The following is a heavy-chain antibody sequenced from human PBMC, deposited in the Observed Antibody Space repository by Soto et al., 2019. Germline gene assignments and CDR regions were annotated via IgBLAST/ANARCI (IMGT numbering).Heavy chain of an antibody. CDR3: AKLVVIDDFDY. CDR2: ISYDGSNK. V-gene: IGHV3-30-3*02. Sequence: QVQLVESGGGVVQPGRSLRLSCAASGFTFSSYAMHWVRQAPGKGLEWVAVISYDGSNKYYADSVKGRFTISRDNSKNTLDLQMNSLRAEDTAVYFCAKLVVIDDFDYWGQGTLGTGSS. J-gene: IGHJ4*02. CDR1: GFTFSSYA. D-gene: IGHD3-22*01.